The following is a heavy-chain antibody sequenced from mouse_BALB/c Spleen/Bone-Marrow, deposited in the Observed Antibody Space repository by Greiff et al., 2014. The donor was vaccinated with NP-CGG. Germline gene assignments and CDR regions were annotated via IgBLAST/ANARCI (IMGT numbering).Heavy chain of an antibody. Sequence: EVKLVESGAELVRPGALVKLSCKASGFNIKDYYMHWMKQRPEQGLEWIGWIDPENGNTIYDPKFQGKASITADTSSNTAYLQLSSLPSEDTAVYYCARGLRHAMDYWGQGTSVTVSS. CDR2: IDPENGNT. CDR3: ARGLRHAMDY. V-gene: IGHV14-1*02. J-gene: IGHJ4*01. CDR1: GFNIKDYY. D-gene: IGHD2-4*01.